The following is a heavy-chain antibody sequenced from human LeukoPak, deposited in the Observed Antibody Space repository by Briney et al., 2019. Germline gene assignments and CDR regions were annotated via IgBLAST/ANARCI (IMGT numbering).Heavy chain of an antibody. CDR3: ARAHYDYVWGSYRSPYFDY. Sequence: ASVKVSCKASGYTFTGYYMHWVRQAPGQGLEWMGRINPNSGGTNYAQEFQGRVTMTRDTSISTAYMELSRLRSDDTAVYYCARAHYDYVWGSYRSPYFDYWGQGTLVTVSS. V-gene: IGHV1-2*06. CDR1: GYTFTGYY. D-gene: IGHD3-16*02. CDR2: INPNSGGT. J-gene: IGHJ4*02.